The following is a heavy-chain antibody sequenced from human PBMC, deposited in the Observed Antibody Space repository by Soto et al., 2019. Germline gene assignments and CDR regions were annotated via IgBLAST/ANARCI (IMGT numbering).Heavy chain of an antibody. CDR1: GGSVSSGSYY. V-gene: IGHV4-61*01. J-gene: IGHJ4*02. CDR3: ARVAVPAAMSNYFDY. Sequence: QVQLQESGPGLVKPSETLSLTCTVSGGSVSSGSYYWSWIRQPPGKGLEWIGYIYYSGSTNYNPALKSRVTISVDTSKNQFPLKLSSVTAADTAVYYCARVAVPAAMSNYFDYWGQGTLVTVSS. CDR2: IYYSGST. D-gene: IGHD2-2*01.